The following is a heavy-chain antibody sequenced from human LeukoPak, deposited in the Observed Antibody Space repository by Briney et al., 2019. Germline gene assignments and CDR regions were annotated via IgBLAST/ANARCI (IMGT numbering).Heavy chain of an antibody. CDR3: ARDRDSGSPHAFDI. Sequence: SDTLSLTCSVSGGSISSYYWSWIRQPPGKGLEWIGYIYYSGSTNYNPSLKSRVTISVDTSKNQFSLKLSSVTAADTAVYYCARDRDSGSPHAFDIWGQGTMVTVSS. J-gene: IGHJ3*02. V-gene: IGHV4-59*01. CDR2: IYYSGST. CDR1: GGSISSYY. D-gene: IGHD1-26*01.